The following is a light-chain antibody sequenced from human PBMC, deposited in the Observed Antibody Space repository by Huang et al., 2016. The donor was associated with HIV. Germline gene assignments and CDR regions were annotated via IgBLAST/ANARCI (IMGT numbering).Light chain of an antibody. J-gene: IGKJ4*01. CDR3: QQYDKWPPRLT. CDR2: GAS. Sequence: EIVMTQSPATLSVSPGERVILSCRASESVGSSLAWYQQKPGQAPRLLIYGASTRASGVPPRFGGSGSGKEFTLSISGLQSAYFAVYYCQQYDKWPPRLTFGGGTKVEIK. CDR1: ESVGSS. V-gene: IGKV3-15*01.